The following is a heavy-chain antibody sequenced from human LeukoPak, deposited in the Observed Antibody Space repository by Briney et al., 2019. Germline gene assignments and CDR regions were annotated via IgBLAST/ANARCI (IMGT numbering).Heavy chain of an antibody. Sequence: GGSLTLSCAASGFTFSSYEMSWVRQAPGKGLEWISHISGSGTTIYYGDSVKGRFTISRDNAKNSLYLQMNSLRAEDTAIYYCAREGSSSCYDSCNWFDPWGQGTLVIVSA. J-gene: IGHJ5*02. CDR3: AREGSSSCYDSCNWFDP. CDR2: ISGSGTTI. CDR1: GFTFSSYE. D-gene: IGHD2-2*01. V-gene: IGHV3-48*03.